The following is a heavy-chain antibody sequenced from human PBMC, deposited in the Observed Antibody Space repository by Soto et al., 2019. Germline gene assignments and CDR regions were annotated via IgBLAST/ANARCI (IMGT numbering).Heavy chain of an antibody. V-gene: IGHV3-72*01. D-gene: IGHD1-26*01. Sequence: EVQLVESGGGLVQPGGSLRLSCAASGFTLSDHYMDWVRQAPGKGLEWVGRTKNKANRYITEYAASVNGRFTISRDDSKTSVYVHMNSLKSEDTAVYYCGRWVSGSPDSWGQGTLVTVSS. CDR3: GRWVSGSPDS. CDR2: TKNKANRYIT. CDR1: GFTLSDHY. J-gene: IGHJ4*02.